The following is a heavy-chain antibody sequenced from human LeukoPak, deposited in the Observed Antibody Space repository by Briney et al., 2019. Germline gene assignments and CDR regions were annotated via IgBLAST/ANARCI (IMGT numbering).Heavy chain of an antibody. Sequence: GGSLRLSCAASGFTFSDYYMSWIRQAPGKGLKWVSYISSSGSTIYYADSVKGRFTISRDNAKNSLYLQMNSLRAEDTAVYYCARVGTDNYDFRSGYPYYFDYWGQGTLVTVSS. V-gene: IGHV3-11*04. D-gene: IGHD3-3*01. CDR3: ARVGTDNYDFRSGYPYYFDY. CDR2: ISSSGSTI. CDR1: GFTFSDYY. J-gene: IGHJ4*02.